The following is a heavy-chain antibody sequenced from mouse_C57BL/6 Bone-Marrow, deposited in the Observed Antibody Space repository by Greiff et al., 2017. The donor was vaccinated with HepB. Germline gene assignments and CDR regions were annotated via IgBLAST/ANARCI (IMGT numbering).Heavy chain of an antibody. CDR1: GYAFSSYW. J-gene: IGHJ4*01. CDR3: ARWDYVIHYAMDY. Sequence: QVHVKQSGAELVKPGASVKISCKASGYAFSSYWMNWVKQRPGKGLEWIGQIYPGDGDTNYNGKFKGKATLTADKSSSTAYMQLSSLTSEDSAVYFCARWDYVIHYAMDYWGQGTSVTVSS. V-gene: IGHV1-80*01. CDR2: IYPGDGDT. D-gene: IGHD2-4*01.